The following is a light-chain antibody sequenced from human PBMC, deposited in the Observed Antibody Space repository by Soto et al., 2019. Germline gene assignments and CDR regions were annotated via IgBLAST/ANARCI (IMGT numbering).Light chain of an antibody. CDR1: SSNIGTGYD. CDR3: QSYDISLSGWV. Sequence: QSVLTQPPSVSAAPGQKVTISCSGSSSNIGTGYDVHWYQQLPGTAPKLLIYGNSKRPSGVPDRISGSKSGSSASLAITGLQADDEADYYCQSYDISLSGWVFGGGTKLTVL. J-gene: IGLJ3*02. CDR2: GNS. V-gene: IGLV1-40*01.